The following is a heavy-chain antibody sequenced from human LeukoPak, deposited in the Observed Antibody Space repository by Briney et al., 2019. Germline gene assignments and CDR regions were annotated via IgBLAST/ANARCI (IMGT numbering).Heavy chain of an antibody. D-gene: IGHD4-23*01. CDR1: GFTFSSYW. CDR2: IKSDGSSI. V-gene: IGHV3-74*01. J-gene: IGHJ4*02. CDR3: ARDLDYGGYSNFDY. Sequence: PGGSLRLSCAASGFTFSSYWMHWVRQAPVKGLVWVSRIKSDGSSIRYVDSVKGRFTISRDNAKNTLYLQMNSLRAEDTAVYYCARDLDYGGYSNFDYWGQGTLVTVSS.